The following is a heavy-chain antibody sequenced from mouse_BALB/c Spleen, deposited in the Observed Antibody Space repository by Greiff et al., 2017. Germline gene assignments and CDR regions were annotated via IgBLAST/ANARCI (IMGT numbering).Heavy chain of an antibody. CDR1: GFTFSSFG. CDR2: ISSGSSTI. CDR3: ARAITTVVAPYYYAMDY. D-gene: IGHD1-1*01. J-gene: IGHJ4*01. Sequence: EVKLVESGGGLVQPGGSRKLSCAASGFTFSSFGMHWVRQAPEKGLEWVAYISSGSSTIYYADTVKGRFTISRDNPKNTLFLQMTSLRSEDTAMYYCARAITTVVAPYYYAMDYWGQGTSVTVSS. V-gene: IGHV5-17*02.